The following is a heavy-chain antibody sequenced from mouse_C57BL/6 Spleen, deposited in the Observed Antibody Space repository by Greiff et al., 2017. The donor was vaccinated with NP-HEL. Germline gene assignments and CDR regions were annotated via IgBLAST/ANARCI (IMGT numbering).Heavy chain of an antibody. V-gene: IGHV1-42*01. Sequence: EVQLQQSGPELVKPGASVKISCKASGYSFTGYYMNWVKQSPEKSLEWIGEINPSTGGTTYNQKFKAKATLTVDQSSSTAYMQLKSLTSEDSAVYYCARRDYGSHYYARDYWGQGTSVTVSS. CDR2: INPSTGGT. D-gene: IGHD1-1*01. CDR3: ARRDYGSHYYARDY. CDR1: GYSFTGYY. J-gene: IGHJ4*01.